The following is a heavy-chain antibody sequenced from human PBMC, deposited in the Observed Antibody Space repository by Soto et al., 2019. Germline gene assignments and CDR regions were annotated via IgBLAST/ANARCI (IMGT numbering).Heavy chain of an antibody. Sequence: KTSETLSLTCAVFGDSMDNNRWWSWVRQSPGKGLEWIGEVTRSGSTYYNPSLKSRVTISVDTSKNQFSLKLSSVTAADTAVYYCARRGYYYDSSGYPSVWYWGQGTLVTVS. D-gene: IGHD3-22*01. J-gene: IGHJ4*02. CDR1: GDSMDNNRW. CDR3: ARRGYYYDSSGYPSVWY. V-gene: IGHV4-4*02. CDR2: VTRSGST.